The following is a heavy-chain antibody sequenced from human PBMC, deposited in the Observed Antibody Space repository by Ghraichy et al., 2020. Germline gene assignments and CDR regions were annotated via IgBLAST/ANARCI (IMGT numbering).Heavy chain of an antibody. Sequence: GESLNISCAASRFNFSNYAMTWVRQAPGKGLEWVSAISGSGGSTYYADSGKGRFTISRDNSKNTLYLQMNSLRAEDTAVYYCAKLFPRIVVVPAAGMDVWGQWTTVTVSS. CDR2: ISGSGGST. D-gene: IGHD2-2*01. CDR1: RFNFSNYA. V-gene: IGHV3-23*01. J-gene: IGHJ6*02. CDR3: AKLFPRIVVVPAAGMDV.